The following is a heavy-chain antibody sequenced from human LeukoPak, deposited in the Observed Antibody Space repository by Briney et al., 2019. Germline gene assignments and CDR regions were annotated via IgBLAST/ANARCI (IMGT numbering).Heavy chain of an antibody. CDR1: GDSINPYY. CDR2: IYYSGST. Sequence: SETLSLTCAVSGDSINPYYWSWLRQPPGKGLEWIGYIYYSGSTNYNPSLKSRVTISLDTSKNQFSLKLSSVTAADTAVYYCARDNLLTYDILTGYLDYWGQGTLVTVSS. V-gene: IGHV4-59*12. J-gene: IGHJ4*02. CDR3: ARDNLLTYDILTGYLDY. D-gene: IGHD3-9*01.